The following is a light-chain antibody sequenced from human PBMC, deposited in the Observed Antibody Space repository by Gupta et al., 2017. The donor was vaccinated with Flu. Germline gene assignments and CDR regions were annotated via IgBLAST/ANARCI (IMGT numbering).Light chain of an antibody. CDR1: QRISTY. Sequence: DIQMTQSPSSLSASVGDRVTITCRASQRISTYLTWYQQSPGKAPKLLIYAASSLQSGVPSRFSGSGSGTDFSLTISRLQPEDFATYYCQQNDTTPPTFGPGTKLDVK. CDR2: AAS. J-gene: IGKJ2*01. V-gene: IGKV1-39*01. CDR3: QQNDTTPPT.